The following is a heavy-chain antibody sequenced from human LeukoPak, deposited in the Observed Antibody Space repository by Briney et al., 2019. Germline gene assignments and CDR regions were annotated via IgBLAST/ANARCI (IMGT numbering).Heavy chain of an antibody. J-gene: IGHJ4*02. CDR1: GYSINSGYY. D-gene: IGHD6-6*01. CDR2: IYHSGST. V-gene: IGHV4-38-2*02. Sequence: SETLSLTCTVSGYSINSGYYWGWIRQPPGKGLEWIGSIYHSGSTYYNPSLKSRVTISVDTSKNQFSLKLRSVTAADTAVYYCARDRSVGVLPAPPFDFWGQGTLVTVSS. CDR3: ARDRSVGVLPAPPFDF.